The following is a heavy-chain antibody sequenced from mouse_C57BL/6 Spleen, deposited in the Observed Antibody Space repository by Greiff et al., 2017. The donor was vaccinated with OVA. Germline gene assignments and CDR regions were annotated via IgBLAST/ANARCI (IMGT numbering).Heavy chain of an antibody. Sequence: VKLMESGAELVRPGASVTLSCKASGYTFTDYEMHWVKQTPVHGLEWIGAIDPETGGTAYNQKFKGKAILTADKSSSTAYMELRSLTSEDSAVYYCTRSYGFAYWGQGTLVTVSA. CDR3: TRSYGFAY. J-gene: IGHJ3*01. CDR1: GYTFTDYE. V-gene: IGHV1-15*01. D-gene: IGHD1-2*01. CDR2: IDPETGGT.